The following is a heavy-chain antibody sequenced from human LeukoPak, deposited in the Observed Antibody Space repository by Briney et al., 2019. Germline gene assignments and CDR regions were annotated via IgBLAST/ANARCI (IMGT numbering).Heavy chain of an antibody. CDR3: ARDLPDYGDPVYI. CDR1: GFTFSSYS. V-gene: IGHV3-21*01. CDR2: ISSSSSYI. D-gene: IGHD4-17*01. Sequence: AGGSLRLSCAASGFTFSSYSMNWVRQAPGKGLEWVSSISSSSSYIYYADSVKGRFTISRDNAKNSLYLQMNSLRAEDTAVYYCARDLPDYGDPVYIWGQGTMVTVSS. J-gene: IGHJ3*02.